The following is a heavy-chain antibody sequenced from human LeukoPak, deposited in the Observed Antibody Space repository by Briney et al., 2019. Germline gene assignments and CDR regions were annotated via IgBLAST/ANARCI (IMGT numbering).Heavy chain of an antibody. V-gene: IGHV3-30*18. CDR1: GFTFSSYG. Sequence: PGGSLRLSCAASGFTFSSYGMHWVRQAPGKGLEWVAVISYDGSNKYYADSVKGRFTISRDNSKNTLYLQMNSLRAEDTAVYYCAKPQANWNHGAFDIWGQGTMVTVSS. J-gene: IGHJ3*02. CDR2: ISYDGSNK. D-gene: IGHD1-1*01. CDR3: AKPQANWNHGAFDI.